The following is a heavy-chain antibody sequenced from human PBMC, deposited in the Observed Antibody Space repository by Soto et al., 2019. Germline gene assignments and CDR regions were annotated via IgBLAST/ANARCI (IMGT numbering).Heavy chain of an antibody. CDR2: IYYSGST. Sequence: ASETLSLTCTVSGGSITSFYWSWIRQPPGKGLEWIGSIYYSGSTYYNPSLKSRVTISVDTSKNQFSLKLSSVTAADTAVYYCARLTTVDNWFDPWGQGTLVTVSS. J-gene: IGHJ5*02. CDR1: GGSITSFY. D-gene: IGHD4-17*01. V-gene: IGHV4-59*05. CDR3: ARLTTVDNWFDP.